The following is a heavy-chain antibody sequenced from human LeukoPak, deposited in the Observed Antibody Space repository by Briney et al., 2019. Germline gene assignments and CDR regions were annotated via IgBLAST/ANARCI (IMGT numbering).Heavy chain of an antibody. CDR2: ISPDSGDT. V-gene: IGHV1-2*02. CDR3: ARVRPPREAAAGIGY. D-gene: IGHD6-13*01. CDR1: GYIFTGYY. J-gene: IGHJ4*02. Sequence: ASVKVSCKASGYIFTGYYVHWVRQAPGQGLEWLGWISPDSGDTNYAQKSQGRVTMTRDTSISTAYMELNRLRSDDTAVYYCARVRPPREAAAGIGYWGQGTLVTVSS.